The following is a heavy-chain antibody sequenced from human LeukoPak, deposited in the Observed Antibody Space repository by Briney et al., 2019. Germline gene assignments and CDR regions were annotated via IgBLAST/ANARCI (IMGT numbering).Heavy chain of an antibody. CDR1: GGSISSGGYY. CDR2: THYSGIS. Sequence: SQTLSLTCTVSGGSISSGGYYWSWIRQHPGKGLEWIGYTHYSGISYSNPSLKSRVTISVDTSKNQFSLKLSSVSAADTAVYYCARDGYDILSGDKHAGNWFDPWGQGSLVTVSS. CDR3: ARDGYDILSGDKHAGNWFDP. J-gene: IGHJ5*02. V-gene: IGHV4-31*03. D-gene: IGHD3-9*01.